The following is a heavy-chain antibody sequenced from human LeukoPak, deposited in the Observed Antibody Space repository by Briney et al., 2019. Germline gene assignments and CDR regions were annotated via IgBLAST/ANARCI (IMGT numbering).Heavy chain of an antibody. CDR1: GFXFSSYG. V-gene: IGHV3-33*01. CDR3: ARSYHYDSSGYIDY. Sequence: GGSLRLSCEASGFXFSSYGMHWVRQAPGKGLEWVASIWYDGSNQFYADSVRGRFTISRDSSKNTLYLQMNSLSAEDTAVYYCARSYHYDSSGYIDYWGQGTLVTVSS. CDR2: IWYDGSNQ. J-gene: IGHJ4*02. D-gene: IGHD3-22*01.